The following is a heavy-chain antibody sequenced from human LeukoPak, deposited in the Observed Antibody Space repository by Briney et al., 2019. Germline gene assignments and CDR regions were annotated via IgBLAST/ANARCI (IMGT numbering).Heavy chain of an antibody. Sequence: ASVKVSCKASGYTFTGYYMHWVRQAPGQGLEWMGWINTNTGNPTYAQGFTGRFVFSLDTSVSTAYLQISSLKAEDTAVYYCARESADDYYYYMDVWGKGTTVTVSS. CDR3: ARESADDYYYYMDV. CDR1: GYTFTGYY. J-gene: IGHJ6*03. CDR2: INTNTGNP. D-gene: IGHD6-13*01. V-gene: IGHV7-4-1*02.